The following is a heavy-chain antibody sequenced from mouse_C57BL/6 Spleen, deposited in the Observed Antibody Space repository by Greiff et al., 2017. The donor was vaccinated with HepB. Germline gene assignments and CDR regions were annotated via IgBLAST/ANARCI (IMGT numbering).Heavy chain of an antibody. V-gene: IGHV1-22*01. J-gene: IGHJ1*03. CDR3: ARGGVTTVVADWYFDV. CDR1: GYTFTDYN. CDR2: INPNNGGT. Sequence: VQLKQSGPELVKPGASVKMSCKASGYTFTDYNMHWVKQSHGKSLEWIGYINPNNGGTSYNQKFKGKATLTVNKSSSSAYMELRSLTSEDSAVYYCARGGVTTVVADWYFDVWGTGTTVTVSS. D-gene: IGHD1-1*01.